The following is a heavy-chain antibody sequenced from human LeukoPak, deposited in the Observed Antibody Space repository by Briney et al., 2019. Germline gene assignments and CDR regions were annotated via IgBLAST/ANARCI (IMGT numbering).Heavy chain of an antibody. V-gene: IGHV1-18*04. J-gene: IGHJ4*02. CDR1: GYTFTNYY. CDR2: ISAYNGNT. Sequence: RASVKVSCKASGYTFTNYYMHWVRQAPGQGLEWMGWISAYNGNTNYAQKLQGRVTMTTDTSTSTAYMELRSLRSDDTAVYYCARYSSRLSRPLDYWGQGTLVTVSS. CDR3: ARYSSRLSRPLDY. D-gene: IGHD1-14*01.